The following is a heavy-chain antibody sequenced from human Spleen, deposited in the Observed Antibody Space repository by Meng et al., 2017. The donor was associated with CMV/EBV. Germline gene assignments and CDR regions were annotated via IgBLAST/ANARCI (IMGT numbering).Heavy chain of an antibody. CDR2: TSGYNGNT. D-gene: IGHD6-13*01. CDR1: GYSLSSYG. CDR3: ARDQQLIPAEYFQH. V-gene: IGHV1-18*01. Sequence: KASGYSLSSYGISWVRQAPGQGPEWMGWTSGYNGNTIYAQKFQGRVTMTTDTSTSTAYLELRSLRSDDTAVYYCARDQQLIPAEYFQHWGPGTLVTVSS. J-gene: IGHJ1*01.